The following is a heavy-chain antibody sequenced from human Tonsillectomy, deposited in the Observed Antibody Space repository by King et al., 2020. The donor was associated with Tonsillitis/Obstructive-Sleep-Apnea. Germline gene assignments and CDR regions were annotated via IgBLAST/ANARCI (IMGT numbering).Heavy chain of an antibody. Sequence: VQLVESGGGLVQPGGSLRLSCAASGFTFSSYAMSWVRQAPGKGLEWVSAISDSGGSTYYADSVKGRFTISRDNSKNTLYLQMNSLRAEDTAVYYCANVGYCSSTSCYVAYNWFDPWGQGTLVTVSS. J-gene: IGHJ5*02. V-gene: IGHV3-23*04. CDR2: ISDSGGST. CDR3: ANVGYCSSTSCYVAYNWFDP. CDR1: GFTFSSYA. D-gene: IGHD2-2*01.